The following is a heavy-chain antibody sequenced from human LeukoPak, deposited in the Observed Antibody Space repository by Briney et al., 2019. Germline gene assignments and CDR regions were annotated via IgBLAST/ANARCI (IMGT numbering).Heavy chain of an antibody. CDR2: IRSTVYGGTT. CDR1: GFTFDDYG. Sequence: GGSLRLSCVASGFTFDDYGMSWVRQAPGKGLEWVGFIRSTVYGGTTEYAASVKGRFAISRDDSKSFAYLQMNSLKAEDTAVYYCTRAQLLYASYYYYYMDVWGTGTTVTVSS. D-gene: IGHD2-2*02. V-gene: IGHV3-49*04. CDR3: TRAQLLYASYYYYYMDV. J-gene: IGHJ6*03.